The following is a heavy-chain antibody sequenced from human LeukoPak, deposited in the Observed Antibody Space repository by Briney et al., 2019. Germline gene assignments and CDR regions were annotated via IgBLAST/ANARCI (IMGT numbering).Heavy chain of an antibody. CDR3: ARVSASSDIYSFWYFDL. D-gene: IGHD6-25*01. CDR1: GGSISSYY. CDR2: IYYSGST. J-gene: IGHJ2*01. V-gene: IGHV4-59*12. Sequence: SETLSLTCTVSGGSISSYYWSWIRQPPGKGLEWIGYIYYSGSTNYNPSLKSRVTMSVDLSKNQFSLKLSSVTAADTAVYYCARVSASSDIYSFWYFDLWGRGTLVTVSS.